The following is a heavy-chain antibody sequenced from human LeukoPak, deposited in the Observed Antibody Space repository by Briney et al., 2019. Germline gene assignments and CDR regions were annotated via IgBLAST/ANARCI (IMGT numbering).Heavy chain of an antibody. CDR2: IYYSGST. V-gene: IGHV4-59*01. CDR3: ARDRGYSYGYRGYFDY. J-gene: IGHJ4*02. CDR1: GGSISSYY. Sequence: SETLSLTCTVSGGSISSYYWSWIRQPPGKGLEWIGYIYYSGSTNYNPSLKSQVTISVDTSKNQFSLKLSSVTAADTAVYYCARDRGYSYGYRGYFDYWGQGTLVTVSS. D-gene: IGHD5-18*01.